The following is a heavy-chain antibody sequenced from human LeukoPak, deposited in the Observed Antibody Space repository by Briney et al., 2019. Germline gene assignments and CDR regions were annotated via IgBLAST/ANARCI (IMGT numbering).Heavy chain of an antibody. CDR3: ARVLVDFWSGCSGSSSYYFDY. V-gene: IGHV1-2*02. CDR1: GYTFTGYY. Sequence: ASVKVSCKASGYTFTGYYMHWVRQAPGQGLEWMGWINPNSGGTNYAQKFQGRVTMTRDTSISTAYMELSRLRSDDTAVYYCARVLVDFWSGCSGSSSYYFDYWGQGTLVTVSS. D-gene: IGHD3-3*01. CDR2: INPNSGGT. J-gene: IGHJ4*02.